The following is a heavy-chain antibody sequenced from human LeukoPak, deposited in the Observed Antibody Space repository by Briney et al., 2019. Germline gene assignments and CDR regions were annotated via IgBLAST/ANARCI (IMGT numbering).Heavy chain of an antibody. D-gene: IGHD1-26*01. CDR3: ARSQAILGGTYYHYGMDV. CDR2: INPNSGGT. J-gene: IGHJ6*02. CDR1: RHTFTVWH. V-gene: IGHV1-2*02. Sequence: GASVKVSCKASRHTFTVWHIHWVRQAPGQGLEWMGWINPNSGGTNYAQNFQGRVTMTRDTSVNTLYMELSSLRDDDTAVYHCARSQAILGGTYYHYGMDVRGQGTTVTV.